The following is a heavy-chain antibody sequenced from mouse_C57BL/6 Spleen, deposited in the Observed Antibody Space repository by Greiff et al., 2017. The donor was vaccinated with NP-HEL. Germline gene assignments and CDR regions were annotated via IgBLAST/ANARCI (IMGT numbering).Heavy chain of an antibody. CDR2: INPNNGGT. CDR3: ALYYGSPYWYFDV. J-gene: IGHJ1*03. CDR1: GYTFTDYY. Sequence: VQLQQSGPELVKPGASVKISCKASGYTFTDYYMHWVQQSHGKSLEWIGDINPNNGGTSYNQKFKGKATLTVDKSSSTAYMELRSLTSEDSAVYYCALYYGSPYWYFDVWGTGTTVTVSS. D-gene: IGHD1-1*01. V-gene: IGHV1-26*01.